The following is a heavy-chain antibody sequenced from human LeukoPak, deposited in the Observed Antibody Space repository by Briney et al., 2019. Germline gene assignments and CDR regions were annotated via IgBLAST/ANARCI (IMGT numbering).Heavy chain of an antibody. CDR2: INHSGST. V-gene: IGHV4-34*01. CDR3: ARGAGGYYDFWSGNKYYYYYYYMDV. D-gene: IGHD3-3*01. J-gene: IGHJ6*03. CDR1: GGSFSGYY. Sequence: PSETLSLTCAVYGGSFSGYYWSWIRQPPGKGLEWIGEINHSGSTNYNPSLKSRVTISVDTSKNQFSLKLSSVTAADTAVYYCARGAGGYYDFWSGNKYYYYYYYMDVWGKGTTVTVSS.